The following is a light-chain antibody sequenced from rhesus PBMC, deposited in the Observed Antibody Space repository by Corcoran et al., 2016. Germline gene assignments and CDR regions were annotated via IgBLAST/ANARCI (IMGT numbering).Light chain of an antibody. Sequence: DIVMTQTPLSLPVTPGEPASISCRSSQSLLHSNGYTYLFWYLQKPGPSPQCWVYLGCKRASGVPYRFSGSGSGTDFTLKISRVEAENVGVYCCLQDMQLPPTFGGGTKVELE. CDR3: LQDMQLPPT. CDR1: QSLLHSNGYTY. CDR2: LGC. V-gene: IGKV2-78*01. J-gene: IGKJ4*01.